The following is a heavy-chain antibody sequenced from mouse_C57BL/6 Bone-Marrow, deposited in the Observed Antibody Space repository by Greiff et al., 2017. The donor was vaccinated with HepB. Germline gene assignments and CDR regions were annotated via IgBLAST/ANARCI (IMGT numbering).Heavy chain of an antibody. D-gene: IGHD1-1*01. CDR2: INPYNGGT. CDR1: GYTFTDYY. Sequence: EVQLQQSGPVLVKPGASVKMSCKASGYTFTDYYMNWVKQSHGKSLEWIGVINPYNGGTSYNQKFKGKATLTVDKSSSTAYMELNSLTSEDSAVYYWARPYYYGSSYSYWYFDVWGTGTTVTVSS. J-gene: IGHJ1*03. V-gene: IGHV1-19*01. CDR3: ARPYYYGSSYSYWYFDV.